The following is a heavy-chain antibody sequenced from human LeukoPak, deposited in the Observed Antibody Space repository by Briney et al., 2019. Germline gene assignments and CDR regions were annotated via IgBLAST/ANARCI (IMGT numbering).Heavy chain of an antibody. CDR3: ARDPDYGDPY. D-gene: IGHD4-17*01. V-gene: IGHV3-11*01. Sequence: GGSLRLSCTVSGFTLTDHYMSWHRQSPERGLEWISWITSSGTTTDYADSVKGRFTISRDNRENSVYLQMSSLRADDTAVYYCARDPDYGDPYWGQGTLVTVSS. CDR1: GFTLTDHY. J-gene: IGHJ4*02. CDR2: ITSSGTTT.